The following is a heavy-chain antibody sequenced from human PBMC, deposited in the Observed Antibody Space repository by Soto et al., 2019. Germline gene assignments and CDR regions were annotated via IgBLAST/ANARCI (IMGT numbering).Heavy chain of an antibody. CDR1: GYIFSTYT. CDR3: ARGRASGSYYLLDY. J-gene: IGHJ4*02. D-gene: IGHD3-10*01. CDR2: INPNSGNI. V-gene: IGHV1-8*02. Sequence: GASVKVSCKASGYIFSTYTMHWVRQAPGQRLEWMGWINPNSGNIGYAQKFQGRVTMTRDTAIRTAYMEVSRLRSDDTAVYYCARGRASGSYYLLDYWGQGTLVTVSS.